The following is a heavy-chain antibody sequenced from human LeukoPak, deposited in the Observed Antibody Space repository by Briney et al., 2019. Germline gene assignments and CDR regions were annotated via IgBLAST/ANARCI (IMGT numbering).Heavy chain of an antibody. D-gene: IGHD6-19*01. J-gene: IGHJ3*02. CDR2: IYSDRST. V-gene: IGHV3-53*01. CDR3: SRDWTAVAATRFYAFDI. Sequence: PGGSLRLSCAAPGFTVSSNYMSWGRQAPGKGLEWVSVIYSDRSTYYADSVKGRFTISRDNSKTTLYLQMNSLRAEDTAVYYCSRDWTAVAATRFYAFDIWGQGTMVTVSS. CDR1: GFTVSSNY.